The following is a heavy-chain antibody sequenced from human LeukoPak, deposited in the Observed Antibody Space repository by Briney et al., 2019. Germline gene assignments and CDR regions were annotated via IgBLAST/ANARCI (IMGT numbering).Heavy chain of an antibody. CDR1: GYTFTSYY. Sequence: ASVKVSCKAPGYTFTSYYMHWVRQAPGQGLEWMGIINPSGGSTSYAQKFRGRVTMTRDTSTSTVYMDLSSLRSEDTAVYYCARSTSRKSYYFDYWGQGTLVTVSS. D-gene: IGHD1-26*01. CDR3: ARSTSRKSYYFDY. V-gene: IGHV1-46*01. J-gene: IGHJ4*02. CDR2: INPSGGST.